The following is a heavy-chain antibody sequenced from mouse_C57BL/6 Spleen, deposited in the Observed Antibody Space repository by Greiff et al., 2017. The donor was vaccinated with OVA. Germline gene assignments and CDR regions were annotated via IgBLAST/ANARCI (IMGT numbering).Heavy chain of an antibody. CDR2: IYPGDGDT. CDR1: GYAFSSSW. CDR3: ARGYDYFDY. J-gene: IGHJ2*01. Sequence: QVQLQHSGPELVKPGASVKISCKASGYAFSSSWMNWVKQRPGKGLEWIGRIYPGDGDTNYNGKFKGKATLTADKSSSTAYMQLSSLTSEDSAVYFCARGYDYFDYWGQGTTLTVSS. D-gene: IGHD1-2*01. V-gene: IGHV1-82*01.